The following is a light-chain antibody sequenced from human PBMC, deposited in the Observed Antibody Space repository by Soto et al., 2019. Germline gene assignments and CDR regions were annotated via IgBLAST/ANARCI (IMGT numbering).Light chain of an antibody. Sequence: EIVMTQSPLSLTVTPGEPASISCKSSQSLQHNNGNTLLDWYMQKPGQSPQLLIYLASRRAPGAPDRVSGSGSGTDFTLRISTVEADDAAIYYCMQALQTPRTFCQGTKLEI. CDR1: QSLQHNNGNTL. V-gene: IGKV2-28*01. CDR2: LAS. CDR3: MQALQTPRT. J-gene: IGKJ1*01.